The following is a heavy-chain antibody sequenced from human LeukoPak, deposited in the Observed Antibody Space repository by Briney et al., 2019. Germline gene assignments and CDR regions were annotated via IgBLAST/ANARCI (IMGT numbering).Heavy chain of an antibody. Sequence: SQTLSLTCAISGDSVPSNSAAWNWIRQSPSRGLEWLGRTYYRSKLYNDYAVSVKSRITINPDTSKNQFSLQLNSVTPEDTAVYYCARSKGSSSWYGGNWFDPWGQGTLVTVSS. CDR3: ARSKGSSSWYGGNWFDP. CDR2: TYYRSKLYN. J-gene: IGHJ5*02. V-gene: IGHV6-1*01. CDR1: GDSVPSNSAA. D-gene: IGHD6-13*01.